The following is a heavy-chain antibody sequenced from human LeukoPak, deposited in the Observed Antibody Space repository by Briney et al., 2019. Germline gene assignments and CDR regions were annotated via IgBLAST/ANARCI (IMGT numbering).Heavy chain of an antibody. CDR1: GGSISSYY. CDR3: ARHPIYYDSSGYYQNHYYGMDV. CDR2: IYYSGST. D-gene: IGHD3-22*01. Sequence: SETLSLTCTVSGGSISSYYWSWIRQPPGKGLEWIGYIYYSGSTNHNPSLKSRVTISVDTSKNQFSLKLSSVTAADTAVYYCARHPIYYDSSGYYQNHYYGMDVWGQGTTVTVSS. J-gene: IGHJ6*02. V-gene: IGHV4-59*08.